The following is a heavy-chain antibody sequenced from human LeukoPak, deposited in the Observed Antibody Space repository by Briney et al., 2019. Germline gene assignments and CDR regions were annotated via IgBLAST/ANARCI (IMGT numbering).Heavy chain of an antibody. D-gene: IGHD2-15*01. CDR3: AGGDWVVAGYFDF. V-gene: IGHV4-4*07. CDR1: DASFSRYY. Sequence: SETLSLTCNVSDASFSRYYWTWVRQPAGKGLEWIGRIHSTGNTNYNPSFKGRVTMSLDMSRNHFFLNLNSVTAADSAIYYCAGGDWVVAGYFDFWGQGILVTVSP. CDR2: IHSTGNT. J-gene: IGHJ4*02.